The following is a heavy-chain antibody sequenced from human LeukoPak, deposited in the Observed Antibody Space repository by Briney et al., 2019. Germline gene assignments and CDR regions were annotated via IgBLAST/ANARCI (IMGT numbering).Heavy chain of an antibody. J-gene: IGHJ6*03. CDR1: GDSISSGDYY. CDR3: ARCLVWSGYYKGGDCYYMDV. D-gene: IGHD3-3*01. V-gene: IGHV4-30-2*01. Sequence: PSETLSLTCTVSGDSISSGDYYWSWIRQPPGKGLEWIGYISHSGSTYYNPSLKSRVTISVDRSKNQFSLQLSSVTAADTAVYYCARCLVWSGYYKGGDCYYMDVWGKGTTVTVSS. CDR2: ISHSGST.